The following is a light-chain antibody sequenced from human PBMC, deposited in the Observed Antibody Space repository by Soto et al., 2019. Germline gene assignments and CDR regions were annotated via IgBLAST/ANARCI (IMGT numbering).Light chain of an antibody. Sequence: DIVMTQSPLSLPVTPGEPASISCRSSQSLLYSNGNNYLNWYLQKPGQSPQLLMYLGSTRASGVPDRFSGSGSGTDFTLKISRVEAEDVGVYYCLQARQTPPTFGQGTRLEIK. CDR2: LGS. V-gene: IGKV2-28*01. J-gene: IGKJ5*01. CDR3: LQARQTPPT. CDR1: QSLLYSNGNNY.